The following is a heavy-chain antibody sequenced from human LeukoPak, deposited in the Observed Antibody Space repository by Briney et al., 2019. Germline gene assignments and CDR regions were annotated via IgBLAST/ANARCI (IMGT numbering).Heavy chain of an antibody. CDR2: IKQDGSEK. V-gene: IGHV3-7*01. CDR3: ARDRCWYFDL. Sequence: PGRSLRLSCAASGFTFSSYGMHWVRQAPGKGLEWVANIKQDGSEKYYVDSVKGRFTISRDNAKNSLYLQMNSLRAEDTTVYYCARDRCWYFDLWGRGTLVTVSS. J-gene: IGHJ2*01. CDR1: GFTFSSYG.